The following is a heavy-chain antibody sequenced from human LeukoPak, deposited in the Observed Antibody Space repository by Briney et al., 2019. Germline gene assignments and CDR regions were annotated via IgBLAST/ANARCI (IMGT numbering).Heavy chain of an antibody. CDR1: GYTFTVYY. Sequence: ASVKLSCKASGYTFTVYYMHWVRHAPGQGLEWMGWINTNSGGTNYSQKFQGRVTMTRDTAISTAYMKLSMLTSDDTAAYYCARGTFYDNKGYSPEVRYWGQGTLVTVSS. CDR3: ARGTFYDNKGYSPEVRY. J-gene: IGHJ4*02. V-gene: IGHV1-2*02. CDR2: INTNSGGT. D-gene: IGHD3-10*01.